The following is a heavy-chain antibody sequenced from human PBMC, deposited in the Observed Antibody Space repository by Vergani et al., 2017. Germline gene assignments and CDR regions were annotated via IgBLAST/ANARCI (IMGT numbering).Heavy chain of an antibody. V-gene: IGHV3-9*02. Sequence: EVQLLQSEGAVVQPGGSLRLSCVASGFTSAGYAMHWVRQAPGKGLEWVSGISWNSNSIGYADSVKGRFTISRDNAKNSLYFQMNSLRAEDTALYYCAKDLGTSSGGGWFDPWGQGTLVTVSS. J-gene: IGHJ5*02. CDR1: GFTSAGYA. D-gene: IGHD6-6*01. CDR2: ISWNSNSI. CDR3: AKDLGTSSGGGWFDP.